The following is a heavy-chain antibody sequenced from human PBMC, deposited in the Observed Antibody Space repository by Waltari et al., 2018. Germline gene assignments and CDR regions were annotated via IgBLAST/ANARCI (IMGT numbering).Heavy chain of an antibody. CDR1: GFTFSTYW. D-gene: IGHD2-2*01. Sequence: EVQLVESGGGFVQPGGSLRLYGAAPGFTFSTYWMHWVRQAPGKGLVWVSRIKGDGGSTSYADSVKGRFTISRDNANNTLYLQMNSLRAEDTAVYYCTRTRYCSTTSCQVDWFDPWGQGTLVTVSS. CDR2: IKGDGGST. CDR3: TRTRYCSTTSCQVDWFDP. J-gene: IGHJ5*02. V-gene: IGHV3-74*01.